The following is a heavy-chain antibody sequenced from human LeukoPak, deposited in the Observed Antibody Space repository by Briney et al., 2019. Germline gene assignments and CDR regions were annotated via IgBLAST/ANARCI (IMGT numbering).Heavy chain of an antibody. CDR1: GLPFVSYT. D-gene: IGHD3-10*01. CDR3: ARESLAGAFDI. Sequence: GGPLDLFWQPFGLPFVSYTLTWSGKLQGKGWGGVSYISSSSSTIYYADSVKGRFTISRDNAKNSLYLQMNSLRAEDTAVYYCARESLAGAFDIWGQGTMVTVSS. J-gene: IGHJ3*02. V-gene: IGHV3-48*04. CDR2: ISSSSSTI.